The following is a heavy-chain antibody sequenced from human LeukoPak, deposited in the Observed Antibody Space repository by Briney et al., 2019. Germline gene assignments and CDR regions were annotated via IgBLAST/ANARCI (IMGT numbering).Heavy chain of an antibody. Sequence: GGSLRLSCGASGFTFSSFWMHWVRQAPGKGLVWVSRINSDGSSTSYADSVKGRFTISRDNAKNMLCLQMNGLRAEDTAVYYCAPHLSVVVPGAQYGMDVWGQGTTVTVSS. V-gene: IGHV3-74*01. CDR2: INSDGSST. CDR1: GFTFSSFW. CDR3: APHLSVVVPGAQYGMDV. D-gene: IGHD2-2*01. J-gene: IGHJ6*02.